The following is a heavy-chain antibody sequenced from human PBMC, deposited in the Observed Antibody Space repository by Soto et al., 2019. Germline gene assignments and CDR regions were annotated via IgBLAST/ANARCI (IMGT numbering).Heavy chain of an antibody. CDR2: ITSDTRAI. CDR3: VRDWPYSSRPEVRGMDV. J-gene: IGHJ6*02. CDR1: GFTFSSYS. D-gene: IGHD6-13*01. Sequence: PGWSLRLSCVASGFTFSSYSMDWVRQAPGKGLEWVSFITSDTRAIHYADSVKGRFTISRDNARNSLYLQMNSLRDEDTAVYYCVRDWPYSSRPEVRGMDVCGQGTTVTVSS. V-gene: IGHV3-48*02.